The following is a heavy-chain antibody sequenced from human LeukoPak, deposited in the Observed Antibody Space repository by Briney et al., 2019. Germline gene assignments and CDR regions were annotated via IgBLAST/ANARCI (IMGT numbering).Heavy chain of an antibody. D-gene: IGHD3-10*01. J-gene: IGHJ5*02. Sequence: SETLSLTCTVSGGSINSYYWSWIRQPAGKGLEWIGRIYTSGSTNYNPSLKSRITMSVDTSKNQFSLKLMSVTAADTAVYYCARDSGTTGEVKFDPWGQGILVTVSS. CDR1: GGSINSYY. CDR2: IYTSGST. V-gene: IGHV4-4*07. CDR3: ARDSGTTGEVKFDP.